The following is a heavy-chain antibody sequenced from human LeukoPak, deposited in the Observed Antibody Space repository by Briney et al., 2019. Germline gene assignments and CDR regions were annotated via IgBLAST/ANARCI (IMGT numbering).Heavy chain of an antibody. CDR1: GGLFSGYY. Sequence: SDTLSLTCGVYGGLFSGYYWTWIRQPLPWGLEWTGEINHRGSTNYNSSLKSRVAISVDTSKNQFSLKLSSVTAADTAVYYCARWYYYDSTGYYYRYYYYGMDVWGQGTTVTVSS. J-gene: IGHJ6*02. V-gene: IGHV4-34*01. CDR3: ARWYYYDSTGYYYRYYYYGMDV. D-gene: IGHD3-22*01. CDR2: INHRGST.